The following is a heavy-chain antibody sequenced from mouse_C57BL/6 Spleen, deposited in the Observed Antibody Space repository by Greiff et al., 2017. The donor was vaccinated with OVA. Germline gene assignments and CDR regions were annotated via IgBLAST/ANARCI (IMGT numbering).Heavy chain of an antibody. CDR3: AREEDYGSSSFAY. J-gene: IGHJ3*01. CDR1: GYTFTDYN. D-gene: IGHD1-1*01. Sequence: VQLQQSGPELVKPGASVKMSCKASGYTFTDYNMHWVKQSHGKSLEWIGYINPNNGGTSYNQKFKGKATLTVNKSSSTAYMELRSLTSEESAVYYCAREEDYGSSSFAYWGQGTLVTVSA. V-gene: IGHV1-22*01. CDR2: INPNNGGT.